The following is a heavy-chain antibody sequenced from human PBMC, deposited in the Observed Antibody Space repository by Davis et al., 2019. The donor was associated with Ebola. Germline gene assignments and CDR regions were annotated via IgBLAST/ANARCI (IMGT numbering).Heavy chain of an antibody. CDR2: ITGSGTGT. J-gene: IGHJ4*01. D-gene: IGHD5/OR15-5a*01. CDR1: GFRFSGYP. Sequence: PGGSLRLSCAASGFRFSGYPMNWVRQAPAKGLEWISHITGSGTGTYYADSVKGRFTISRDTGKSSLFLQMNSLRDEDTAIYYCASGKVYAFDYWGLGTLVTVSS. CDR3: ASGKVYAFDY. V-gene: IGHV3-48*02.